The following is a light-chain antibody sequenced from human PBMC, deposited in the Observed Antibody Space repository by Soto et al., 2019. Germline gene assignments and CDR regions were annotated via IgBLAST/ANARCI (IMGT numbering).Light chain of an antibody. J-gene: IGKJ1*01. CDR2: AAS. CDR3: PQSYSTPPT. V-gene: IGKV1-39*01. Sequence: DIQMTQSPSSLSASVGDRVTITCRASQSISSYLNWYQQKPGKSPKLLIYAASSLQSGVPSRFSGSGSGTDITLTISSLHPEDFATYYCPQSYSTPPTFGQGTKVEIK. CDR1: QSISSY.